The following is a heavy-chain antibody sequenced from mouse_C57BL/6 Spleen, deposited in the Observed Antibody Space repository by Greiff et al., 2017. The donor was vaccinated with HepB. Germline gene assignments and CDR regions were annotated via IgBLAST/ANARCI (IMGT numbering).Heavy chain of an antibody. Sequence: QVQLKQPGAELVMPGASVKLSCKASGYTFTSYWMHWVKQRPGQGLEWIGEIDPSDSYTNYNQKFKGKSTLTVDKSSSTAYMQLSSLTSEDSAVYYCARLGDDDAMDYWGQGTSVTVSS. D-gene: IGHD2-12*01. CDR2: IDPSDSYT. CDR1: GYTFTSYW. CDR3: ARLGDDDAMDY. J-gene: IGHJ4*01. V-gene: IGHV1-69*01.